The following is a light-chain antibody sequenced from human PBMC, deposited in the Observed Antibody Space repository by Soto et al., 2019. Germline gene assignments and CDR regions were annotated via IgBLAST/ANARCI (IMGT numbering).Light chain of an antibody. Sequence: DIQMTQSPSTLSASVGDRVTITCRASQSISSWLAWYQQKPGKAPKLLIYKASSLESGVPSRFSGSGSGTEFTLTISSXQPDDFATYYCQQYNSYTWTFGQGTKVDIK. J-gene: IGKJ1*01. CDR1: QSISSW. CDR3: QQYNSYTWT. CDR2: KAS. V-gene: IGKV1-5*03.